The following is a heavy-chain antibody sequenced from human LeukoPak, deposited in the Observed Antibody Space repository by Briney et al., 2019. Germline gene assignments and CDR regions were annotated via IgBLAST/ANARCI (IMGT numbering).Heavy chain of an antibody. Sequence: ASVKVSCKASGYTFTSYGINWVRQATGQGLEWMGWMNPNSGNTGCAQKFQGRVTMTRNTSISTAYMELSSLRSEDTAVYYCARVWGSYPNWFDPWGQGTLVTVSS. J-gene: IGHJ5*02. CDR3: ARVWGSYPNWFDP. V-gene: IGHV1-8*02. CDR1: GYTFTSYG. CDR2: MNPNSGNT. D-gene: IGHD1-26*01.